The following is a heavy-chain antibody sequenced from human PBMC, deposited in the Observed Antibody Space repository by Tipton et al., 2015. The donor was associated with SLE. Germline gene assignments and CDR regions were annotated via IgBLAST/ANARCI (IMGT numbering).Heavy chain of an antibody. V-gene: IGHV4-39*07. J-gene: IGHJ4*02. CDR2: IYYSGST. CDR3: ARVPTYCTGGSCYTMY. D-gene: IGHD2-15*01. CDR1: GGSISSSSYY. Sequence: LRLSCTVSGGSISSSSYYWGWIRQPPGKGLEWLGSIYYSGSTYYNPSLKSRVTISVDTSKNQFSLNLSSVTAADTAVYYWARVPTYCTGGSCYTMYWGQGTLVTVSS.